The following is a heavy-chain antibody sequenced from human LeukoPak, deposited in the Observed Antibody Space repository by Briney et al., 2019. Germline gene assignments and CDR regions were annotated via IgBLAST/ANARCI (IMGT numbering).Heavy chain of an antibody. CDR3: ARDEVTSGGGLES. J-gene: IGHJ4*02. CDR2: IYSGGLT. D-gene: IGHD3-16*01. V-gene: IGHV3-53*01. CDR1: GFAVNTKF. Sequence: PGGSLRLSCAASGFAVNTKFMHWVRQAPGKGLKWISVIYSGGLTYYADSVEGRFTISRDNSKNTLYLYMNSLRAEDTAVYYCARDEVTSGGGLESWGQGALVIVSS.